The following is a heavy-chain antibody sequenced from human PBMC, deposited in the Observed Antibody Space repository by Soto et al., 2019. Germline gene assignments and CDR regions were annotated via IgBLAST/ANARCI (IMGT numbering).Heavy chain of an antibody. V-gene: IGHV1-69*12. D-gene: IGHD1-26*01. CDR1: GGTFSSYA. CDR3: ARGLSSGSYYPFDY. J-gene: IGHJ4*02. CDR2: IIPIFATA. Sequence: QVQLVQSGAEVKKPGSSVQVSCKASGGTFSSYAISWVRPAPGQGLEWMGGIIPIFATANYAQKFQGRVTIPADESTSTAYMELSSLRSEDTAVYYCARGLSSGSYYPFDYWGQGTLVTVSS.